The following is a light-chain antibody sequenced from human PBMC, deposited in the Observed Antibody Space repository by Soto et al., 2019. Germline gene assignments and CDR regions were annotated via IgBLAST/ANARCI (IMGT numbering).Light chain of an antibody. Sequence: EIEMTQSPATLSVSPGERATLSCRSSQSVGRKLAGYQQKPCQAPRLLIYDASNRAMGVPARFSGSGSGTESTLTISSLQSEDVAVYHCQQYDIWPPWTFGQGTKVEI. CDR3: QQYDIWPPWT. J-gene: IGKJ1*01. V-gene: IGKV3-15*01. CDR1: QSVGRK. CDR2: DAS.